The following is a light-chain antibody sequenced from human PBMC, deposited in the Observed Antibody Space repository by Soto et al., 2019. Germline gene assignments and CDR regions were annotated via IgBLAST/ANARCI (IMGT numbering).Light chain of an antibody. J-gene: IGKJ5*01. Sequence: IQLTQSPSSLSASVGDRVTITCRTSQNVNRYLNWYQEQPGKAPKLLIYAASILQSGVPSRFSGSGSGTDFTLTISSLEPEDFALYYCQQRSNWPITFGQGTRLEI. CDR1: QNVNRY. CDR3: QQRSNWPIT. V-gene: IGKV1-39*01. CDR2: AAS.